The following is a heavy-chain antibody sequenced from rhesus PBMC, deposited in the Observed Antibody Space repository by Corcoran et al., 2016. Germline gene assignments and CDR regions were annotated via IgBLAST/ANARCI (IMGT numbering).Heavy chain of an antibody. V-gene: IGHV3-16*01. CDR1: GFTFSNYW. D-gene: IGHD6S26*01. Sequence: EVQLVESGGGLVQPGGSLRLSCAASGFTFSNYWMNWVRQAPGKGLEWVGIIKKKGEGGTAAYAEYMRGRFTVARDDSKNTLFLQMTSLKTEDTAVYYCIRLAAAGLYWGQGVLVTVSS. CDR3: IRLAAAGLY. CDR2: IKKKGEGGTA. J-gene: IGHJ4*01.